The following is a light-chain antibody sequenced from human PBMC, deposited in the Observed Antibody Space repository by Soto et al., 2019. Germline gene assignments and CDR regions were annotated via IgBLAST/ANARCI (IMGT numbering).Light chain of an antibody. V-gene: IGKV1-5*01. CDR2: DAS. Sequence: DIQMTQSPSTLSGSVGDRVTITCLASQSISSWLAWYQQKPGKAPKIMIYDASSLESGVPSRFSGSVSGTEGTITISSLEKEDGSVYYCQQRSNWTITFGQGTRLEI. CDR1: QSISSW. J-gene: IGKJ5*01. CDR3: QQRSNWTIT.